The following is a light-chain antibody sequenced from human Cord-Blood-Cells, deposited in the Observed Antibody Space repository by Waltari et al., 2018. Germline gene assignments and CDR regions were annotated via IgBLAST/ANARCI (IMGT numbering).Light chain of an antibody. Sequence: EIVMTQSPATLSVSPGERATLSCRASQSVSSNLALYQQKPGQAPRLLIYGASTRATGIPARFIGSAAGTEFTLTIIILQSEDFAVYYFQQYNNWPPITFGQGTRLEIK. V-gene: IGKV3-15*01. CDR1: QSVSSN. CDR3: QQYNNWPPIT. CDR2: GAS. J-gene: IGKJ5*01.